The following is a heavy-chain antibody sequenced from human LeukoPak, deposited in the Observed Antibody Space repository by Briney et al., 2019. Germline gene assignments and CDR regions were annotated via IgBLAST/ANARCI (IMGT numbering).Heavy chain of an antibody. V-gene: IGHV3-48*03. CDR1: GFTFSSYE. D-gene: IGHD6-19*01. Sequence: GGSLRLSCAASGFTFSSYEMNWVRQAPGKGLEWVSYISSSGSTIYYADSVKGRLTISRDNSKNTLYLQMNSLRAEDTAVYYCARGGAVAGTGDYWGQGTLVTVSS. CDR3: ARGGAVAGTGDY. CDR2: ISSSGSTI. J-gene: IGHJ4*02.